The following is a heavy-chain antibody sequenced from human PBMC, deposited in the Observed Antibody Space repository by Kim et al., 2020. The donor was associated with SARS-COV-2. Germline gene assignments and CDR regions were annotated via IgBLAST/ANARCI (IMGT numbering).Heavy chain of an antibody. J-gene: IGHJ4*02. V-gene: IGHV3-11*01. D-gene: IGHD3-22*01. Sequence: YADAVKDRFTSSRDNAKGSLFLQMNSLRAEDTAVYYCARGYNYYDTSGYYYWGQGTLVTVSS. CDR3: ARGYNYYDTSGYYY.